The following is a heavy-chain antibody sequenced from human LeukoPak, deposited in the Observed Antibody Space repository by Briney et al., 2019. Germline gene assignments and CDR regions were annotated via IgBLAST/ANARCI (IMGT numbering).Heavy chain of an antibody. V-gene: IGHV5-51*01. CDR2: IYPGDSDT. D-gene: IGHD4-17*01. Sequence: GESLKISCKGSGYSFTSYWIGWVRQMPGKGLEWMGIIYPGDSDTRYSPSFQGQVTISADKSISTAYLQWSSLKASDTAMYYCARRDYGDYFSWVGNYYFDYWGQGTLVTVSS. J-gene: IGHJ4*02. CDR3: ARRDYGDYFSWVGNYYFDY. CDR1: GYSFTSYW.